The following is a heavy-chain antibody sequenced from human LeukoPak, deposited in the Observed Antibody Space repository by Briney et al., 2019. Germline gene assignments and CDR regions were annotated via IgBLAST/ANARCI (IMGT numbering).Heavy chain of an antibody. Sequence: PSETLSLTCTVSGGSISSSSYYWGWIRQPPGKGLEWIGSIYYSGSTYYNPSLKSRVTISVDTSKNRFSLKLSSVTAADTAVYYCARTIAAAGTEAFDIWGQGTMVTVSS. D-gene: IGHD6-13*01. J-gene: IGHJ3*02. CDR3: ARTIAAAGTEAFDI. V-gene: IGHV4-39*01. CDR1: GGSISSSSYY. CDR2: IYYSGST.